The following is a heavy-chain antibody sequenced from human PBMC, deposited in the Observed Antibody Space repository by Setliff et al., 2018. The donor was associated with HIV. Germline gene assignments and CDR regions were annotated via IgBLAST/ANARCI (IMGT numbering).Heavy chain of an antibody. J-gene: IGHJ4*02. CDR1: GFSISSRYY. V-gene: IGHV4-38-2*02. CDR3: ARDRMPMASWVPDK. CDR2: IYYSGST. Sequence: PSETLSLTCDVSGFSISSRYYWGWIRQPPGKGLEWIGSIYYSGSTYYNPSLKGRVTMSVDTPKNQFSLNLSSVTAADTAVYYCARDRMPMASWVPDKWGQGTLVTVSS. D-gene: IGHD2-2*01.